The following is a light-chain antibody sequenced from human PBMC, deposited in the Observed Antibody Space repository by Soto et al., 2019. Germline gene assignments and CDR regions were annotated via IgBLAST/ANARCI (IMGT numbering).Light chain of an antibody. CDR2: DTS. V-gene: IGKV4-1*01. CDR3: QPYNNWPLT. CDR1: QSVLYSSNNKNY. Sequence: DIVMTQSPESLAVSLGERATINCKSSQSVLYSSNNKNYLAWYQHKPGQTPRLLIYDTSTRATGVPARFSGSRSGPEFTLTINSLQSEDFAIYYCQPYNNWPLTFGGGTKVDIK. J-gene: IGKJ4*01.